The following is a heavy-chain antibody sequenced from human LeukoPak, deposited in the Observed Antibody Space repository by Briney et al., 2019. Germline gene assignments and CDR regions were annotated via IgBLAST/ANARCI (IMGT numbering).Heavy chain of an antibody. CDR1: GGSISSGDYY. Sequence: PSQTLSLTCTVSGGSISSGDYYWSWIRQPPGKGLEWIGYIYYSGSTYYNPSLKSRVTISVDTSKNQFSLKLSSVTAADTALYYCARVLEMRTHAFDIWGQGTMITVSS. J-gene: IGHJ3*02. D-gene: IGHD5-24*01. CDR3: ARVLEMRTHAFDI. CDR2: IYYSGST. V-gene: IGHV4-30-4*01.